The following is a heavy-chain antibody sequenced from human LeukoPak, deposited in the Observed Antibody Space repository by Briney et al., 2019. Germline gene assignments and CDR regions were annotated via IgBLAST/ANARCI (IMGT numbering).Heavy chain of an antibody. CDR3: VRGGGTYYVDY. CDR2: ITPNSGDS. V-gene: IGHV1-2*02. CDR1: GYTFTVYN. J-gene: IGHJ4*02. Sequence: ASVTVSCKASGYTFTVYNIHWVRQAPAQGLEWMGWITPNSGDSKFAHNFQDRVTMTRDTSISTAYMELSRLRSDDTAVYYCVRGGGTYYVDYWGQGTPVTVFS. D-gene: IGHD5-12*01.